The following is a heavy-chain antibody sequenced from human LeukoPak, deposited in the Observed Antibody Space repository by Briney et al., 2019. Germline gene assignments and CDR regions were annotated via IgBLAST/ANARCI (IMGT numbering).Heavy chain of an antibody. Sequence: GGSLRLSCAASGFTFSTFWMHWVRQAPGKGPVWVSRVNSDGSRTTYADSVKGRFTISRDNAKNTLYLQMSSLRAEDTAVYYCATSPLDSRYYFDYWGQGTLVTVSS. V-gene: IGHV3-74*01. CDR1: GFTFSTFW. D-gene: IGHD6-13*01. CDR3: ATSPLDSRYYFDY. J-gene: IGHJ4*02. CDR2: VNSDGSRT.